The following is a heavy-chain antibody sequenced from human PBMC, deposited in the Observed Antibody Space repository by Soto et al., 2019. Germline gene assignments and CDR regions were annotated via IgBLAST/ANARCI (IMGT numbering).Heavy chain of an antibody. CDR3: ARAGGLLPAPTDYEYNWFDP. CDR1: GERYSTNRAA. J-gene: IGHJ5*02. CDR2: TYYRSKWYN. Sequence: PLHAHTLTSAICGERYSTNRAAWNRNRPSPSRGLEWLGRTYYRSKWYNDYAVSVKSRITINPDTSKNQFSLQLNSVTPEDTAVHYCARAGGLLPAPTDYEYNWFDPWGQVNLVTVSS. V-gene: IGHV6-1*01. D-gene: IGHD1-26*01.